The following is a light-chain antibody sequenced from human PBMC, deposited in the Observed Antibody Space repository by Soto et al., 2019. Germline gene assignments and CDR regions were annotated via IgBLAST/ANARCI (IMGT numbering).Light chain of an antibody. CDR3: TPYTSMYTYV. CDR2: DVS. Sequence: QSALTQPASVSGSPGQSITISCTGTSSDFGGYNYVAWNQQHPDKAPQLLIYDVSNRPFGVSIRFSGSKSGNTASLTISGLLSEDEADYYCTPYTSMYTYVFGTGTQLTVL. CDR1: SSDFGGYNY. V-gene: IGLV2-14*01. J-gene: IGLJ1*01.